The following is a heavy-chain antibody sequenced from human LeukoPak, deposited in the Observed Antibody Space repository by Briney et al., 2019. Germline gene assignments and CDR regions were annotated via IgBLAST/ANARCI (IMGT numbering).Heavy chain of an antibody. CDR2: MNPNSGNT. CDR1: GYTSTSYD. V-gene: IGHV1-8*01. CDR3: ARVVETPGTPLPLLLGN. Sequence: ASVKVSCKASGYTSTSYDINWVRQATGQGLEWMGWMNPNSGNTGYAQKFQGRVTMTRNTSISTAYMELSSLRSEDTAVYYCARVVETPGTPLPLLLGNWGQGTLVTVSS. D-gene: IGHD2-2*01. J-gene: IGHJ4*02.